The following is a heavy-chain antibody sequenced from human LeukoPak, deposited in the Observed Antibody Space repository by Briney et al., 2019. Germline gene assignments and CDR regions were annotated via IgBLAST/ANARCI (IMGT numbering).Heavy chain of an antibody. V-gene: IGHV4-39*07. Sequence: SETLSLTCTVSGGSISGSSYYWGWIRQPPGKGLEWIGSIYYSGSTYYNPSLKSRVTISVDTSKNQFSLKLSSVTAADTAVYYCARVSDFWSGYYSGEYNWFDPWGQGTLVTVSS. CDR1: GGSISGSSYY. CDR3: ARVSDFWSGYYSGEYNWFDP. D-gene: IGHD3-3*01. CDR2: IYYSGST. J-gene: IGHJ5*02.